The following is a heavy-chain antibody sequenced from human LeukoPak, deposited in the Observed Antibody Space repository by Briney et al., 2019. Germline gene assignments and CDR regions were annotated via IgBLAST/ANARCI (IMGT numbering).Heavy chain of an antibody. CDR3: SEGYFEPFDH. CDR2: LSYTGKT. CDR1: GGSFSDY. J-gene: IGHJ4*02. Sequence: SETLSLTCAVYGGSFSDYWSWIRQPPGKGLEWIGRLSYTGKTDYNPSLTSRVTISLDTSKNQVSLKLRSVTAADTAVYYCSEGYFEPFDHWGQGTLVTVSS. D-gene: IGHD2/OR15-2a*01. V-gene: IGHV4-34*01.